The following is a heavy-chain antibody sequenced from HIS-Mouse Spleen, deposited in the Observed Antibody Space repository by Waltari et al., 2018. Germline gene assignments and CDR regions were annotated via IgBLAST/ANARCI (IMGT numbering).Heavy chain of an antibody. J-gene: IGHJ4*02. V-gene: IGHV3-33*06. CDR1: GSTLRSYG. CDR3: AKDRGSQFDY. CDR2: IWYDGSNK. D-gene: IGHD1-26*01. Sequence: QVQLVESGGGVVQLGRSLRLPCSASGSTLRSYGMHRFRQAPVKGLGWVAVIWYDGSNKYYADSVKGRFTISRDNSKNTLYLQMNSLRAEDTAVYYCAKDRGSQFDYWGQGTLVTVSS.